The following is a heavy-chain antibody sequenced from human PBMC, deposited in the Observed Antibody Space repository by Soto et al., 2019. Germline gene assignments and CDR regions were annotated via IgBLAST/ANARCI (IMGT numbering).Heavy chain of an antibody. V-gene: IGHV4-61*08. CDR1: GASVTSRGYY. Sequence: QVQLQESGPGLVKPSETLSLTCSVSGASVTSRGYYWSWIRQTPGKGLEWMGYVTYSGITTYNPSLKSRVAISVDTANNQFSLSLSSVRAADTAVYYCVREYIEHPHYHFDSWGQGTLVTVSS. CDR3: VREYIEHPHYHFDS. D-gene: IGHD1-1*01. CDR2: VTYSGIT. J-gene: IGHJ4*02.